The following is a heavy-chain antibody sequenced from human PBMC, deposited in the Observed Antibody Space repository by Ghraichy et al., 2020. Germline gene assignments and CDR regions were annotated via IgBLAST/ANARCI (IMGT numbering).Heavy chain of an antibody. CDR3: ASYFEGMDV. J-gene: IGHJ6*02. Sequence: SETLSLTCTVSGGSISSYYWSWIRQPPGKGLEWIGYIYYSGSTNYNPSLKSRVTISVDTSKNQFSLKLSSVTAADTAVYYCASYFEGMDVWGQGTTVTVSS. V-gene: IGHV4-59*08. D-gene: IGHD2/OR15-2a*01. CDR2: IYYSGST. CDR1: GGSISSYY.